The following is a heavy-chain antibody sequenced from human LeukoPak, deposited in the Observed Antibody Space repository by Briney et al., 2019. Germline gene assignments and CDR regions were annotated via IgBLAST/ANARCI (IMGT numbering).Heavy chain of an antibody. J-gene: IGHJ4*02. D-gene: IGHD1-26*01. V-gene: IGHV3-21*01. CDR1: GFTMSGYN. CDR3: ARVGGELLPLDY. CDR2: ITGSSNFT. Sequence: TGGSLRLSCAACGFTMSGYNMLCVRQAPGKGREGVSSITGSSNFTHYTDSEKGRFTISTHNTNTSPHLQMNSLRADDTAVYYCARVGGELLPLDYWGQGTLVTVSS.